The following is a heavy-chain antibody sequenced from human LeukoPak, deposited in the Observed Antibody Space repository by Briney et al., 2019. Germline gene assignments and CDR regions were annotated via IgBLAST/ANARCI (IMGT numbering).Heavy chain of an antibody. CDR3: AREKTTMVDY. V-gene: IGHV1-2*02. D-gene: IGHD5-18*01. Sequence: GASVKVSCKASGNTFTGYFMHWVRQAPGQGLEWTGWINFNSGGTNYAQKFQGRVTLTRDTSINTAYMDLSSLRFDDTAVYYCAREKTTMVDYWGQGTLVIVSS. J-gene: IGHJ4*02. CDR2: INFNSGGT. CDR1: GNTFTGYF.